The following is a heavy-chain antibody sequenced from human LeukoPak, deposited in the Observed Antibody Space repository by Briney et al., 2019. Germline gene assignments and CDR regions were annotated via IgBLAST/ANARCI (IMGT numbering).Heavy chain of an antibody. CDR3: AKDGSIGYYGSGTFFDP. CDR1: GFTFSSYA. Sequence: PGGSLRLSCAASGFTFSSYAMSWVRQAPGKGLEWVSAISGSGGSAYYADSVKGRFTISRDNSKNTLDLQMNSLRAEDTAVYYCAKDGSIGYYGSGTFFDPWGQGTLVTVSS. CDR2: ISGSGGSA. V-gene: IGHV3-23*01. D-gene: IGHD3-10*01. J-gene: IGHJ5*02.